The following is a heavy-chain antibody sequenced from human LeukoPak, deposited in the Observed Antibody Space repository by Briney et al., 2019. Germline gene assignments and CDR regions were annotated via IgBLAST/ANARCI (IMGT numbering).Heavy chain of an antibody. CDR2: IYYSGST. Sequence: PSETLSLTCTVSGGSIGVTSYYWGWIRQPPGKGLEWIGSIYYSGSTYYNPSLKSRITISVDTSKNQFSLKLSSVTAADTAVYYCASWYYYGSGSYYLYAYWGQGTLVTVSS. CDR3: ASWYYYGSGSYYLYAY. CDR1: GGSIGVTSYY. J-gene: IGHJ4*02. V-gene: IGHV4-39*01. D-gene: IGHD3-10*01.